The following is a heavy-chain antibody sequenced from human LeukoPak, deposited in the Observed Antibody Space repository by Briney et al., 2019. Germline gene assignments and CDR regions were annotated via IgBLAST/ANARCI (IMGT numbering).Heavy chain of an antibody. CDR2: IYDSGST. D-gene: IGHD3-22*01. CDR3: ARGLSYDSSGYPFDY. J-gene: IGHJ4*02. Sequence: SETLSLTCTVSGGSISSYYWSWIRQPPGKGLEWIGYIYDSGSTNYNPSLKSRVTISVDTSKNQFSLKLSSVTAADTAVYYCARGLSYDSSGYPFDYWGQGTLVTVSS. CDR1: GGSISSYY. V-gene: IGHV4-59*12.